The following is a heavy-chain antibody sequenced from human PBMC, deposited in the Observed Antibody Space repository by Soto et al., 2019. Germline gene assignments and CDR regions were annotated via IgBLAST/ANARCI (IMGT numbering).Heavy chain of an antibody. V-gene: IGHV3-23*01. CDR3: ARRGSGRYYEY. Sequence: EVQLLESGGGLVQPGGSLRLSCAASGFTFSSYAMRWVRQAPGKGLEWVSAISGSGGSTYYADSVKGRFTISRDNSKNTLYLQMNSLRAEDTAVYYCARRGSGRYYEYWGQGTLVTVSS. J-gene: IGHJ4*02. D-gene: IGHD6-19*01. CDR2: ISGSGGST. CDR1: GFTFSSYA.